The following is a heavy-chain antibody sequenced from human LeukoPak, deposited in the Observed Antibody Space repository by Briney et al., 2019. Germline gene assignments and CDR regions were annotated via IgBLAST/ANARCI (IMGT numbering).Heavy chain of an antibody. Sequence: ASVKVSCKASGYTFNSYSIHWVRQAPGQRLEWMGWINAGNGNTKYSQKFQGRVTITRDTSASTAYMELSSLRSEDTAVYYCATTDPSAAAGEGSDCWGQGTLVTVSS. CDR3: ATTDPSAAAGEGSDC. CDR1: GYTFNSYS. V-gene: IGHV1-3*01. D-gene: IGHD6-13*01. CDR2: INAGNGNT. J-gene: IGHJ4*02.